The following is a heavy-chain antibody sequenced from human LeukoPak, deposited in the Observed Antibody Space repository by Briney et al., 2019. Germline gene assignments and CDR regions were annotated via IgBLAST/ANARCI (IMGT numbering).Heavy chain of an antibody. D-gene: IGHD6-13*01. CDR3: ARGGRGAAAGTSWFDP. CDR2: PYYSGST. Sequence: SETLSLTCTVSVCSNSSYYWRWLGQPPGKGLDGIGYPYYSGSTNYNPSLKSRVTISVDTSKNQFSLKLSSVTAADTAVYYCARGGRGAAAGTSWFDPWGQGTLVTVSS. CDR1: VCSNSSYY. V-gene: IGHV4-59*08. J-gene: IGHJ5*02.